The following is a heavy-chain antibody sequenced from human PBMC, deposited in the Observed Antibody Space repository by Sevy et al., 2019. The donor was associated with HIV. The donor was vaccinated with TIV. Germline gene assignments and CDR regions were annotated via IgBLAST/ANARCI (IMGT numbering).Heavy chain of an antibody. V-gene: IGHV4-39*02. J-gene: IGHJ5*02. D-gene: IGHD2-15*01. CDR1: GVSISGGAYY. CDR3: ARRGDNNWFDP. CDR2: ISYTGST. Sequence: SETLSLTCTVSGVSISGGAYYWGWIRQPPGKGLEWIGSISYTGSTYYNPSLKSRVTISVDTSKNHFSLKLTSVTAADTAVYYCARRGDNNWFDPWGQGTLVTVSS.